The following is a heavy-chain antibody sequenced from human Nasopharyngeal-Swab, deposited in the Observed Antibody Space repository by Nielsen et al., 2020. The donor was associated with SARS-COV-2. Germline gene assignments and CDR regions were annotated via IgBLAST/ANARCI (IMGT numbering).Heavy chain of an antibody. CDR1: GFTFSSYA. J-gene: IGHJ4*02. CDR3: AILDSSGYRPLTG. CDR2: ISGSGGST. V-gene: IGHV3-23*01. Sequence: GGSLRLSCAASGFTFSSYAMSWVRQAPGKGLKWVSAISGSGGSTYYADSVKGRFTISRDNSKNTLYLQMNSLRAEDTAVYYCAILDSSGYRPLTGWGQGTLVTVSS. D-gene: IGHD3-22*01.